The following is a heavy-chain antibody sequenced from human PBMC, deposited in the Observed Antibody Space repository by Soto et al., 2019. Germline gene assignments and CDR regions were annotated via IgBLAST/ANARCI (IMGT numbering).Heavy chain of an antibody. CDR2: IYYSGST. CDR1: GGSISSGDYY. J-gene: IGHJ6*02. CDR3: ARRIAAASAYYYYGMDV. Sequence: SETLSLTCTVSGGSISSGDYYWSWIRQPLGKGLEWIGYIYYSGSTYYNPSLKSRVTISVDTSKNRFPLKLSSVTAADTAVYYCARRIAAASAYYYYGMDVWGQGTTVTVSS. V-gene: IGHV4-30-4*01. D-gene: IGHD6-13*01.